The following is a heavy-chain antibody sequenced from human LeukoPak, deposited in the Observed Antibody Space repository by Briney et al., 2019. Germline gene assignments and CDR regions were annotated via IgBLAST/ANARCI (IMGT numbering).Heavy chain of an antibody. D-gene: IGHD3-3*01. V-gene: IGHV3-7*01. CDR2: RKPDGGET. CDR3: VRYYTRQSWYFDL. CDR1: GVTFSSGW. J-gene: IGHJ2*01. Sequence: GGSLRLSCAASGVTFSSGWMIWVRQAPGEGLGWVANRKPDGGETCYLDSVKGRLAASREDARKSLYSQMNSLGAADTAVYYFVRYYTRQSWYFDLWGRGTLVTVSS.